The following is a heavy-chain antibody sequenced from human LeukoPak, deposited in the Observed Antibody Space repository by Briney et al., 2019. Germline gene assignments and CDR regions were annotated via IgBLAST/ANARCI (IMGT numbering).Heavy chain of an antibody. V-gene: IGHV4-39*01. CDR1: GDSISRTNSY. D-gene: IGHD3-3*01. J-gene: IGHJ4*02. CDR2: IYYSGTT. CDR3: ARLPRYDFWS. Sequence: KPSETLSLTCTVSGDSISRTNSYWGWIRQPPGKGLEWIGSIYYSGTTNYNPSLKSRVTISVDTSKKQFSLKLRSVTAADTAVYYCARLPRYDFWSWGQGTLVTVSS.